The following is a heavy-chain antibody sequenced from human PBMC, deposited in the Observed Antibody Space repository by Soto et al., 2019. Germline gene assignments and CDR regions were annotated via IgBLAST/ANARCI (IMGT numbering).Heavy chain of an antibody. V-gene: IGHV5-51*01. CDR3: ARSRIIGMTWSFDY. CDR2: IYPADSDT. Sequence: GESLKISCKVSVYSFVNYWIGWVRQMPVKGLEWMGLIYPADSDTRYSPSFQGQVTISADKSINTAYLQWSSLQASDTATYYCARSRIIGMTWSFDYWGQGPLVTVSS. CDR1: VYSFVNYW. D-gene: IGHD1-20*01. J-gene: IGHJ4*02.